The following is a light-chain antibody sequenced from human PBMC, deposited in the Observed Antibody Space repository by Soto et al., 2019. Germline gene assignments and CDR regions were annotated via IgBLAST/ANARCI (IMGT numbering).Light chain of an antibody. V-gene: IGKV3-11*01. J-gene: IGKJ4*01. CDR1: PSVTNY. Sequence: EIVLTQSPPTLAVSAGEIATLACRASPSVTNYLAWYQQKPGQPPRLLIYGAFNRAAGIPARFSGSGSGTAFTLTISSLEPDDFATYHCQQYSSYVINFAGGTKVDI. CDR3: QQYSSYVIN. CDR2: GAF.